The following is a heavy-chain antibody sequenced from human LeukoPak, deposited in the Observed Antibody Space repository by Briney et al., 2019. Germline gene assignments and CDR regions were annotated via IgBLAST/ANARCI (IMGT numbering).Heavy chain of an antibody. Sequence: GRSLRLSCAASGFTFSSYAMHWVRQAPGKGLEWVAVISYDGSNKYYADSVKGRFTISRDNSKNTLYLQMNSLRAEDTAVYYCARTDVAPYDFWSGYVYWGQGSLVTVSS. J-gene: IGHJ4*02. V-gene: IGHV3-30-3*01. D-gene: IGHD3-3*01. CDR3: ARTDVAPYDFWSGYVY. CDR2: ISYDGSNK. CDR1: GFTFSSYA.